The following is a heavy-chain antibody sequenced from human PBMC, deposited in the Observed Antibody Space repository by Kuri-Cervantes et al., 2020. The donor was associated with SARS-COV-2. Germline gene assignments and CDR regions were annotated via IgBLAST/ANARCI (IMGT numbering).Heavy chain of an antibody. D-gene: IGHD1-1*01. CDR2: TYYRSKWYH. CDR3: ARVTTGTLDY. V-gene: IGHV6-1*01. Sequence: SETLSLTCAISGDGVSSNSAGWNWIRQSPSRGLEWLGRTYYRSKWYHDYAVSVKSRIIINPDTSKNQFSLQLSSVTPEDMAVYYCARVTTGTLDYWGQGTLVTVSS. J-gene: IGHJ4*02. CDR1: GDGVSSNSAG.